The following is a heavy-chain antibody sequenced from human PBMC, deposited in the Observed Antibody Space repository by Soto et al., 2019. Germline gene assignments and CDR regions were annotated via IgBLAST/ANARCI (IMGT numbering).Heavy chain of an antibody. V-gene: IGHV1-8*01. J-gene: IGHJ4*02. D-gene: IGHD6-6*01. CDR2: MNPNSGNT. Sequence: VASVKVSCKASGYTFTSYDINWVRQATGQGLEWMGWMNPNSGNTGYAQKFQGRVTMTRNTSISTAYMELSSLRSEDTAVYYCARGSVIESTYSSSSTFDYWGQGTLVTVSS. CDR1: GYTFTSYD. CDR3: ARGSVIESTYSSSSTFDY.